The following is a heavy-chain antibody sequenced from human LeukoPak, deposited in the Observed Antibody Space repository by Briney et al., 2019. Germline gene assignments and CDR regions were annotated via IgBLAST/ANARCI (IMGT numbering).Heavy chain of an antibody. CDR2: IYHSGIT. CDR1: GYSISSGYY. Sequence: PSETLSLTCAVSGYSISSGYYWGWIRQPPGKGREGIGSIYHSGITYYKPSLKSRVTISVDTSKTQFSLILNSVTAADTAVYYCARAYNWNSGGFDYWGQGTLVTVSS. CDR3: ARAYNWNSGGFDY. V-gene: IGHV4-38-2*01. J-gene: IGHJ4*02. D-gene: IGHD1-1*01.